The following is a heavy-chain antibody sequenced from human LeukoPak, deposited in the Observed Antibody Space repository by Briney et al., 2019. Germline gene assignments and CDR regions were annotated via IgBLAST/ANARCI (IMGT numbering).Heavy chain of an antibody. CDR1: GFTFSTYW. V-gene: IGHV3-7*03. CDR3: AKHSGSYFIYYVDS. J-gene: IGHJ4*02. Sequence: PGGSLRLSCVGSGFTFSTYWVNWVRQAPGKGLEWVANIKPDGSDKYYVDSARGRFTVSRDNSANTLYLQMDSLRAEDTALYYCAKHSGSYFIYYVDSWGQGTLVTVSS. D-gene: IGHD1-26*01. CDR2: IKPDGSDK.